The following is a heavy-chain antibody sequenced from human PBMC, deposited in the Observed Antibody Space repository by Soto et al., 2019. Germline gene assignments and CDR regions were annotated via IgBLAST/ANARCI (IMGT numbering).Heavy chain of an antibody. CDR3: ARWGYGSGSSWFDP. V-gene: IGHV3-33*01. CDR1: GFTFSSYG. J-gene: IGHJ5*02. CDR2: IWYDGSNK. Sequence: PGGSLRLSCAASGFTFSSYGMHWVRQAPGKGLEWVAVIWYDGSNKYYADSVKGRFTISRDNSKNTLYLQMNSLRAEDTAVYYCARWGYGSGSSWFDPWGQGTLVTVSS. D-gene: IGHD3-10*01.